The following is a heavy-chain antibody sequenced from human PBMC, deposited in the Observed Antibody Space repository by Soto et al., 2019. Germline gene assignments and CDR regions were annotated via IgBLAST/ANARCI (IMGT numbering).Heavy chain of an antibody. Sequence: ELQLVESGGGLVQPGGSLRLSCAASGFTFGNDWMTWVRQAPGKGLEWVANIKGDGSAKSYLDSVRGRFTVSRDNAENSLFLRMNILRAEDTALYHCARDVSPGNSGYYLDAFDIWGQGTMVTVS. D-gene: IGHD3-22*01. CDR3: ARDVSPGNSGYYLDAFDI. CDR1: GFTFGNDW. V-gene: IGHV3-7*05. J-gene: IGHJ3*02. CDR2: IKGDGSAK.